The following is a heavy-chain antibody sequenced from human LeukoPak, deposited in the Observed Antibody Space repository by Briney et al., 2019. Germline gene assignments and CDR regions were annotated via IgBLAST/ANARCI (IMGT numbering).Heavy chain of an antibody. CDR2: INPNSGGT. V-gene: IGHV1-2*04. D-gene: IGHD6-13*01. Sequence: GASVKVSCKASGYTFTGYYMHWVRQAPGQGLEWMGWINPNSGGTNYAQKFQGWVTMTRDTSISTAYMELSRLRSDDTAVYYCARARESYSSSWYGSDRDDAFDIWGQGTMVTVSS. CDR3: ARARESYSSSWYGSDRDDAFDI. CDR1: GYTFTGYY. J-gene: IGHJ3*02.